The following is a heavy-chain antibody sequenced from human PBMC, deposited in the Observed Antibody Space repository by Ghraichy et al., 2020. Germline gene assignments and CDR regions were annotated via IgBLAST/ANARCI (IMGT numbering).Heavy chain of an antibody. Sequence: SGPTLVKPTQTLTLTCTFSGFSLSTSGVGVGWIRQPPGKALEWLALIYWNDDKRYSPSLKSRLTITKDTSKNQVVLTMTNMDPVDTATYYCAHRQLRDGYNYRAFDIWGQGTMVTVSS. D-gene: IGHD5-24*01. J-gene: IGHJ3*02. CDR2: IYWNDDK. V-gene: IGHV2-5*01. CDR3: AHRQLRDGYNYRAFDI. CDR1: GFSLSTSGVG.